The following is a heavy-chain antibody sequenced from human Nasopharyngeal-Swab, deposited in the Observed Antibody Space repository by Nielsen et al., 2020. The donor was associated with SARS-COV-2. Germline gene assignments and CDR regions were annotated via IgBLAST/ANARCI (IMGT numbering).Heavy chain of an antibody. CDR2: ISAYNCNT. Sequence: ASVKVSCKASGYTFTIYGIRWVRQAPGQGLEWLGWISAYNCNTNYAQKLQGRVTMTTDTSTSTAYMELRSLRSDDTAVYYCARGYCSSTSCYYFEYWGQGTLVTVSS. V-gene: IGHV1-18*04. J-gene: IGHJ4*02. CDR1: GYTFTIYG. D-gene: IGHD2-2*01. CDR3: ARGYCSSTSCYYFEY.